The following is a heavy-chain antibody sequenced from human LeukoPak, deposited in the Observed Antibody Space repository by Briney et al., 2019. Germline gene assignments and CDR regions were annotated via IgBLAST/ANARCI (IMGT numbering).Heavy chain of an antibody. J-gene: IGHJ4*02. CDR3: ARDVSSSNDY. Sequence: KTGGSLRLSCAASRFTFSSYSMNWVRQAPGKGLEWVSSISSSSSYIYYADSVKGGFTISRDNAKNSLYLQMNSLRAEDTAVYYCARDVSSSNDYWGQGTLVTVSS. CDR2: ISSSSSYI. CDR1: RFTFSSYS. V-gene: IGHV3-21*01. D-gene: IGHD6-13*01.